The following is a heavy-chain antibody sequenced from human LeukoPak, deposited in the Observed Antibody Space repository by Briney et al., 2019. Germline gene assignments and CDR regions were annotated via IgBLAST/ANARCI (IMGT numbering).Heavy chain of an antibody. CDR1: GYRFTSFG. V-gene: IGHV1-18*04. CDR2: ISGYNGDA. J-gene: IGHJ4*02. D-gene: IGHD1-1*01. Sequence: ASVKVSCKASGYRFTSFGISWVRQAPGQGLEWSGWISGYNGDANYARSLQGRITMTRDASTSTAYMELRSLRSDDTAVYYCARDLVKIQVNYFDLWGQGTLVTVPS. CDR3: ARDLVKIQVNYFDL.